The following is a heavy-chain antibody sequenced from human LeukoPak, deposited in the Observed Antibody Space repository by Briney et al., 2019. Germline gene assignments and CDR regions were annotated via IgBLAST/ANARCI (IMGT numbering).Heavy chain of an antibody. D-gene: IGHD4-23*01. CDR3: ARVPSPYGGNFLFDY. J-gene: IGHJ4*02. V-gene: IGHV4-59*01. Sequence: SEALSLTCTVSGGSISSYYWSWIRQPPGKGLEWIGYIYYSGSTNYNPSLKSRVTISVDTSKNQFSLKLSSVTAADTAVYYCARVPSPYGGNFLFDYWGQGTLVTVSS. CDR2: IYYSGST. CDR1: GGSISSYY.